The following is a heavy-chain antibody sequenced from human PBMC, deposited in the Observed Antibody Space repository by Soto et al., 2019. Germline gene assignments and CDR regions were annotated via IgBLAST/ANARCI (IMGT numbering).Heavy chain of an antibody. V-gene: IGHV4-59*08. CDR2: IYYSGST. J-gene: IGHJ4*02. D-gene: IGHD4-17*01. Sequence: QVQLQESGPGLVKPSETLSLTCTVSGGSISSYYWSWIRQPPGKGLEWIGYIYYSGSTNYNPSLKSRVTISVDTSKNQFSLMLSSVTAADTAVYYCARGDYGDYFDYWGQGTMVTVSS. CDR3: ARGDYGDYFDY. CDR1: GGSISSYY.